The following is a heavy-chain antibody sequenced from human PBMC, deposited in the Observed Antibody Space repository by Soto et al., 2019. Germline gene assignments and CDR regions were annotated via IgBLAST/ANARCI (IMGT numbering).Heavy chain of an antibody. Sequence: SETLSLSCAGYGESFSPYIWTWFRQTPGKGLQWIGQINHSGSASYNPSLKSRVTISVHTSNSQFSLELSSVTAADTAVYYCARGLITGSHYSGGWYYFDSWGQGTQVT. CDR2: INHSGSA. CDR3: ARGLITGSHYSGGWYYFDS. D-gene: IGHD6-19*01. J-gene: IGHJ4*02. V-gene: IGHV4-34*01. CDR1: GESFSPYI.